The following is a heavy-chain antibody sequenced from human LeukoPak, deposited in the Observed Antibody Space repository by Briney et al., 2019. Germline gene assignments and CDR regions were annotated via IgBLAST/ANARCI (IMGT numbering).Heavy chain of an antibody. CDR2: HYYTGST. V-gene: IGHV4-31*03. J-gene: IGHJ4*02. CDR1: RHSSSSGRYY. D-gene: IGHD2-15*01. Sequence: SQTLSLTCTVSRHSSSSGRYYWRWIRQQPGKGLVGIVYHYYTGSTYYNPSRQTRLTISVDTSKNQFSLKLSSVTAVDTAVYYCARHTIDVVVAAKVFDYWGQGTLVTVSS. CDR3: ARHTIDVVVAAKVFDY.